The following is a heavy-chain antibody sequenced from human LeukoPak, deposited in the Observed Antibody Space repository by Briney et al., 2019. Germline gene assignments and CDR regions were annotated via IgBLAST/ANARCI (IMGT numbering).Heavy chain of an antibody. CDR2: IYYSGST. CDR1: GGSISSSSYY. J-gene: IGHJ6*02. V-gene: IGHV4-39*01. D-gene: IGHD3-9*01. Sequence: PSETLSLTCTVSGGSISSSSYYWGWIRQPPGKGLEWIGSIYYSGSTYYNPPLKSRVTISVDTSKNQFSLKLSSVTAADTAVYYCARGTLRYFDWLYEAPYYYGMDVWGQGTTVTVSS. CDR3: ARGTLRYFDWLYEAPYYYGMDV.